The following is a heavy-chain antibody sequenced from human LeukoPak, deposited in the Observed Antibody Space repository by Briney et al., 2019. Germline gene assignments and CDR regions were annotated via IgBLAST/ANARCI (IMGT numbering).Heavy chain of an antibody. CDR1: GGTFSSYA. D-gene: IGHD5-24*01. CDR3: ARDPPPDVEMATTTTDY. V-gene: IGHV1-69*13. CDR2: IIPIFGTA. J-gene: IGHJ4*02. Sequence: ASVKVSCKASGGTFSSYAISWVRQAPGQGLEWMRGIIPIFGTANYAQKFQGRVTITADESTSTAYMELSSLRSEDTAVYYCARDPPPDVEMATTTTDYWGQGTLVTVSS.